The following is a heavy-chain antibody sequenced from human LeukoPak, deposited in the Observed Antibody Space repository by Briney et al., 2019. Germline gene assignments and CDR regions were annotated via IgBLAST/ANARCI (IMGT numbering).Heavy chain of an antibody. J-gene: IGHJ3*02. D-gene: IGHD3-22*01. CDR1: GFTFSSYA. CDR2: ISGSGGST. V-gene: IGHV3-23*01. Sequence: GGSLRLSCAASGFTFSSYAMSWVRQAPGKGLEWVSGISGSGGSTYYADSVKGRFTISRDNSKNTLYLQMNSLRAEDTAVYYCAKDRPETYYYDSSGYPDAFDIWGQGTMVTVSS. CDR3: AKDRPETYYYDSSGYPDAFDI.